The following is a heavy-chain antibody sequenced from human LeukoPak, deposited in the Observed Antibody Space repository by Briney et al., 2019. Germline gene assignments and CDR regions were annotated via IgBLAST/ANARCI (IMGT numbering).Heavy chain of an antibody. J-gene: IGHJ4*02. Sequence: ASVKVSCKASGYTFISYGISWVRQAPGQGLEWMGWISAYNGNTNYAQKLQGRVTMTTDTSTSTAYMELRSLRSDDTAVCYCARGELRGYNYGPFDYWGQGTLVTVSS. V-gene: IGHV1-18*01. CDR3: ARGELRGYNYGPFDY. D-gene: IGHD5-18*01. CDR2: ISAYNGNT. CDR1: GYTFISYG.